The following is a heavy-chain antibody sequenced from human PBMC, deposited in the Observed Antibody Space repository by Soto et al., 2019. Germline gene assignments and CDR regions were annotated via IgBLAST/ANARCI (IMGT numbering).Heavy chain of an antibody. V-gene: IGHV3-9*01. J-gene: IGHJ3*01. CDR3: VRHMVRAALAARGAFDV. D-gene: IGHD6-6*01. CDR1: GFIFDDYS. Sequence: EVQLAESGGGLVQPGRSLRLSCAASGFIFDDYSMHWVRQAPGKGLEWVSGISQSSGTILYADSVKGRFTISRDNARNSLYLQMHSLGAKACDFYSCVRHMVRAALAARGAFDVWGQGTMVTVSS. CDR2: ISQSSGTI.